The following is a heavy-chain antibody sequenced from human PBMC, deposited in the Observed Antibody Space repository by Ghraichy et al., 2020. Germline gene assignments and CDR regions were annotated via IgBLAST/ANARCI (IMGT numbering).Heavy chain of an antibody. CDR3: ARDPYGDYKYGGTDY. CDR2: IKSDGSEK. CDR1: GFRFSGYW. Sequence: GSLRLSCAASGFRFSGYWMSWVRQAPGKGLEWVASIKSDGSEKHYVESVKGRFTISRDNAKSSVSLEMNSLRVEDTAVFYCARDPYGDYKYGGTDYWGQGTLVTVSS. D-gene: IGHD4-17*01. J-gene: IGHJ4*02. V-gene: IGHV3-7*01.